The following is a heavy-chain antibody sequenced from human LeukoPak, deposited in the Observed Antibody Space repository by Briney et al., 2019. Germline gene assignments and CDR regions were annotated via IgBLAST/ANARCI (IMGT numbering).Heavy chain of an antibody. CDR2: IIPIFGTA. D-gene: IGHD2-21*02. J-gene: IGHJ6*02. V-gene: IGHV1-69*13. Sequence: SVKVSCKASGGTFSSYAISWVRQAPGQGLEWMGGIIPIFGTANYAQKFQGRVTITADESTSTAYMELSSLRSEDTAVYYCARVRVTATLKYYYYGIDVWGQGTTVTVSS. CDR3: ARVRVTATLKYYYYGIDV. CDR1: GGTFSSYA.